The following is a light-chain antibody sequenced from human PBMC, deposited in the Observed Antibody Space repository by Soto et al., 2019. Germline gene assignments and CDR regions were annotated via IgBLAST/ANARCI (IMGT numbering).Light chain of an antibody. J-gene: IGKJ1*01. V-gene: IGKV3-15*01. CDR3: QHYNNWPPGT. Sequence: EIVMTQSPATLSVSPGERATLSCRASQSVSSNLAWYQQKPCQAPRLLIYGASTRATGSPARFSGSGSGTEFTLTISSLQSEDIAVYYCQHYNNWPPGTFGQGTKVEIQ. CDR1: QSVSSN. CDR2: GAS.